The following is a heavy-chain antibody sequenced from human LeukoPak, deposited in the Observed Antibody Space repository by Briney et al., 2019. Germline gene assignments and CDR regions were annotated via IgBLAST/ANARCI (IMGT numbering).Heavy chain of an antibody. CDR1: GGSINSYY. V-gene: IGHV4-59*01. D-gene: IGHD5-18*01. CDR2: IHYSGST. Sequence: PSETLSLTCTVSGGSINSYYWSWIRQPPGRGLEWIGSIHYSGSTSYNPSLRSRVTISVDKSKNQFFLKLSSVTATDTAVYYCARDRGGYTYSHDYWGQGTLVTVSS. J-gene: IGHJ4*02. CDR3: ARDRGGYTYSHDY.